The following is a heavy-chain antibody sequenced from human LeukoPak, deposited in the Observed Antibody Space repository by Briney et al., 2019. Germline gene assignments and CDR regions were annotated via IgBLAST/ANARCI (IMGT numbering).Heavy chain of an antibody. CDR1: GFTFSSHA. J-gene: IGHJ4*02. Sequence: GSLRLSCAASGFTFSSHAMSWVRQAPGKGLEWVSTISGSAGSTYYADSVKGRFTISRDNSKNTLYLQMNSLRAEDTAIYYCAKPIRSSWYYFDYWGQGTLVTVSS. D-gene: IGHD6-13*01. CDR3: AKPIRSSWYYFDY. CDR2: ISGSAGST. V-gene: IGHV3-23*01.